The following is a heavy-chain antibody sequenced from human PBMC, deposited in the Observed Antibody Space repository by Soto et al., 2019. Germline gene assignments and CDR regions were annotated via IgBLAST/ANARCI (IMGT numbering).Heavy chain of an antibody. CDR1: GFTFSSYA. Sequence: QVQLVESGGGVVQPGRSLRLSCAASGFTFSSYAMHWVRQAPGKGLEWVAVISYDGSNKYYADSVKGRFTISRDNSKNTLYLQMNSLRAEDTAVYYCARDLGGSSGYWDYWGQGTLVTVSS. V-gene: IGHV3-30-3*01. D-gene: IGHD3-22*01. CDR3: ARDLGGSSGYWDY. J-gene: IGHJ4*02. CDR2: ISYDGSNK.